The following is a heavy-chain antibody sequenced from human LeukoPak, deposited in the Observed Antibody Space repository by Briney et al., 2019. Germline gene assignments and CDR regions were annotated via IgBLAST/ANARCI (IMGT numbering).Heavy chain of an antibody. V-gene: IGHV4-31*03. CDR1: GGSISSGGYY. CDR2: IYYSGNT. J-gene: IGHJ3*02. CDR3: ARLRSKGDALDI. Sequence: SQTLSLTCTVSGGSISSGGYYWSWIRQHPGKGLEWIGYIYYSGNTYYNPSLKSRVTISVDTSKNQFSLKLSSVTAADTAVYYCARLRSKGDALDIWGQGTMVTVSS.